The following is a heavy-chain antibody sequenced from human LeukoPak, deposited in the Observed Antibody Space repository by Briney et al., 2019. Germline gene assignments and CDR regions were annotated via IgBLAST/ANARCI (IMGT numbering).Heavy chain of an antibody. V-gene: IGHV3-74*03. Sequence: PGGSLRLACAASGFKLSSYYMDWVRQGPGKGLVWASRLKSDGSSTKYADSVQGRFTISRDDAKNTLYLQMTSVRVKDAAVYYCARTTMETQYFDRWGQGTLVTVSS. CDR2: LKSDGSST. D-gene: IGHD1-1*01. CDR1: GFKLSSYY. J-gene: IGHJ4*02. CDR3: ARTTMETQYFDR.